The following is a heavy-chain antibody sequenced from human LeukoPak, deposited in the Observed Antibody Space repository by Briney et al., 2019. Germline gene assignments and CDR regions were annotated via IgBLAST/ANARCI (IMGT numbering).Heavy chain of an antibody. D-gene: IGHD6-6*01. Sequence: GGSLRLSCVASGFTFSSYAMHWVRQAPGKGLEWVAVISYDGSNKYYADSVKGRFTISRDNSKNTLYLQMNSLRAEDTAVYYCASLEYSDYWGQGTLVTVSS. V-gene: IGHV3-30-3*01. CDR2: ISYDGSNK. CDR3: ASLEYSDY. CDR1: GFTFSSYA. J-gene: IGHJ4*02.